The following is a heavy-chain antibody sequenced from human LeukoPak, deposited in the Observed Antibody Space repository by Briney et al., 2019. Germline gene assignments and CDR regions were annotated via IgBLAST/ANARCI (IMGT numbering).Heavy chain of an antibody. Sequence: PSETLSLTCAVYGGSFSGYYWSWIRQPPGKGLEWIGEINHSGSTNYNPSLKSRVTISVDTSKNQFSLKLSPVTAADTAVYYCARVVQDYVWGSYRSNNWFDPWGQGTLVTVSS. D-gene: IGHD3-16*02. CDR1: GGSFSGYY. J-gene: IGHJ5*02. CDR3: ARVVQDYVWGSYRSNNWFDP. V-gene: IGHV4-34*01. CDR2: INHSGST.